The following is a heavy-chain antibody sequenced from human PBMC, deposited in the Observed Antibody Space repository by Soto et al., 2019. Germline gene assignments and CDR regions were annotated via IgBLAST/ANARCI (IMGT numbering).Heavy chain of an antibody. CDR1: GYTFTSYY. D-gene: IGHD3-3*01. CDR2: INPSGGST. Sequence: ASVKVSGKASGYTFTSYYMHWVRQAPVQGLEWMGIINPSGGSTSYAQKFQGRVTMTRDTSTSTVYMELSSLRSEDTAVYYCARDRRYYDFWSGYHPARYYGMDVWGQGTTVTVS. CDR3: ARDRRYYDFWSGYHPARYYGMDV. J-gene: IGHJ6*02. V-gene: IGHV1-46*01.